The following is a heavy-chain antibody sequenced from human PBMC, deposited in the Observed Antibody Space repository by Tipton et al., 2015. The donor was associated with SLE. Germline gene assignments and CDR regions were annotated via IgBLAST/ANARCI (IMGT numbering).Heavy chain of an antibody. CDR2: INHSGST. J-gene: IGHJ3*02. D-gene: IGHD3-16*01. CDR3: ASRSLGVDAFDI. CDR1: GGSFSGYY. V-gene: IGHV4-34*01. Sequence: LRLSCAVYGGSFSGYYWSWIRQPPGKGLEWIGEINHSGSTNYNPSLKSRVTISVDTSKNQFSLKLSSVTAADTAVYYCASRSLGVDAFDIWGQGTMVTVSS.